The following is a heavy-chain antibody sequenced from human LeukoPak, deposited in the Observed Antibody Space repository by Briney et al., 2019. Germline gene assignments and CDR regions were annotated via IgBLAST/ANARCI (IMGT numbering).Heavy chain of an antibody. J-gene: IGHJ4*02. CDR3: ARSSSCYGRCYFDY. V-gene: IGHV4-59*08. CDR2: IYYSGST. Sequence: PSETLSLTCTVSGGSISTYYWNWIRQPPGKGLQWIGYIYYSGSTIYNPSLKSRVTISVDTSKNQFSLNLSSVTAADTAVYYCARSSSCYGRCYFDYWGQGTLVTVSS. D-gene: IGHD2-2*01. CDR1: GGSISTYY.